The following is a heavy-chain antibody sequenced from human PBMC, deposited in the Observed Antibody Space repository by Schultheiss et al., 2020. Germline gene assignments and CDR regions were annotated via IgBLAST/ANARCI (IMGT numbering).Heavy chain of an antibody. V-gene: IGHV3-53*04. CDR1: GFTFSDYY. CDR2: IYSGGST. Sequence: GGSLRLSCAASGFTFSDYYMSWIRQAPGKGLEWVSVIYSGGSTYYADSVKGRFTISRHNSKNTLYLQMNSLRAEDTAVYYCARGAYYYDSSGFYYFDYWGQGTLVTVSS. J-gene: IGHJ4*02. D-gene: IGHD3-22*01. CDR3: ARGAYYYDSSGFYYFDY.